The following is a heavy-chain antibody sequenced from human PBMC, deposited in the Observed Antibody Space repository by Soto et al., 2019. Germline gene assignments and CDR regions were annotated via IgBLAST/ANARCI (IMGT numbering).Heavy chain of an antibody. CDR1: GFTFSTSA. CDR3: AKGPTVFGAVISFDYYYGMYV. J-gene: IGHJ6*02. Sequence: PGGSLRLSCTASGFTFSTSAMSWVRQAPGRGLEWVSGISGSGAGTYYADSVKGRFTIYRDNSKNTLYLQMSGLRAEDAAVYYCAKGPTVFGAVISFDYYYGMYVWGQGTPVTVSS. V-gene: IGHV3-23*01. D-gene: IGHD3-3*01. CDR2: ISGSGAGT.